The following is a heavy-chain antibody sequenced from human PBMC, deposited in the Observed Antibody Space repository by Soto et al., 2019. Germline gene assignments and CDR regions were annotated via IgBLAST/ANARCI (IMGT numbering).Heavy chain of an antibody. D-gene: IGHD6-19*01. Sequence: GGSLRLSCAASGFSVSSSHMMWVRQAPGKGLEWVSYISSSSSTIYYADSVKGRFTISRDNAKNSLYLQMNSLRAEDTAVYYCARVYGIAVAGTLDYWGQGTLVTVSS. J-gene: IGHJ4*02. V-gene: IGHV3-48*01. CDR2: ISSSSSTI. CDR3: ARVYGIAVAGTLDY. CDR1: GFSVSSSH.